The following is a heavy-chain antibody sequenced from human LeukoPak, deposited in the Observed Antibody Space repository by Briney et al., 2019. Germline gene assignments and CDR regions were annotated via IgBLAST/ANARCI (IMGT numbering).Heavy chain of an antibody. CDR2: INNDGSDK. D-gene: IGHD1-1*01. Sequence: GGSLRLSCAASGFNFGTFWMRWVRQAPGRGLEWVAEINNDGSDKDYVHSVEGRFTISRDNTNNILYLQMNSLRADVAAGYYSAREKDSYDTTGEREIQDWGQGTLVTVSS. CDR3: AREKDSYDTTGEREIQD. V-gene: IGHV3-7*01. CDR1: GFNFGTFW. J-gene: IGHJ1*01.